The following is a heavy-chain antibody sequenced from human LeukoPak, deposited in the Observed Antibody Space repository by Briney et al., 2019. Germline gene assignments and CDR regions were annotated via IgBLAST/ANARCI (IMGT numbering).Heavy chain of an antibody. J-gene: IGHJ3*01. CDR3: ASFRDTDN. CDR2: INTAGST. Sequence: GGSLRLACEVSGLTFSDVWMHWVRQTPGQGLVWVCRINTAGSTVYADPVKGRFTISRDNAKNMVYLQMNSLRTEDTAVYYCASFRDTDNWGRGTMVTVSS. V-gene: IGHV3-74*01. D-gene: IGHD2-21*01. CDR1: GLTFSDVW.